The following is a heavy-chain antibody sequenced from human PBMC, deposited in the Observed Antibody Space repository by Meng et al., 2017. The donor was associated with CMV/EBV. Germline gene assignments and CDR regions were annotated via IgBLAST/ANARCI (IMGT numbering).Heavy chain of an antibody. V-gene: IGHV4-38-2*02. Sequence: SETLSLTCTVSGYSISSGYYWGWIRPPPGKGLEWIGSISHSGSTYYNPSLKSRGTISADTSKDQSSLKLSSVTAAHTAVYYCATENFSPGDHRLFDYWGQGTLVTVSS. CDR3: ATENFSPGDHRLFDY. J-gene: IGHJ4*02. CDR1: GYSISSGYY. D-gene: IGHD7-27*01. CDR2: ISHSGST.